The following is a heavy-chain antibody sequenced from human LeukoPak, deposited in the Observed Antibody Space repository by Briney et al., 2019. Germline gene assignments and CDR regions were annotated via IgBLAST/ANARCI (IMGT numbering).Heavy chain of an antibody. CDR3: ASLNDGYNFDY. J-gene: IGHJ4*02. V-gene: IGHV4-39*07. CDR1: GGSISSSSYY. D-gene: IGHD5-24*01. Sequence: SGTLSLTCTVSGGSISSSSYYWGWIRQPPGKGLEWIGSIYYSGSTYYNPSLKSRVTISVDTSKNQFSLKLSSVTAADTAVYYCASLNDGYNFDYWGQGTLVTVSS. CDR2: IYYSGST.